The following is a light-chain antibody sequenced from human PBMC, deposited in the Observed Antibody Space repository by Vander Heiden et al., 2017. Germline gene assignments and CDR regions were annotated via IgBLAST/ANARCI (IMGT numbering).Light chain of an antibody. Sequence: QSVLPQPPSASGTPGQRVTIPFSGSSSNIGSNPVNWYSPPPATAPTLPIYRKNERHSGVPARFSCSTSGTSAATAITGLQAEEEADYYCEAWEDSMNGPVVFGGGTKLTVL. V-gene: IGLV1-44*01. CDR2: RKN. CDR3: EAWEDSMNGPVV. CDR1: SSNIGSNP. J-gene: IGLJ2*01.